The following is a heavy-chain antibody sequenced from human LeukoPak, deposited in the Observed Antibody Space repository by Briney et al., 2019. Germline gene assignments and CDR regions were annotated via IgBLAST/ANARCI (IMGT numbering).Heavy chain of an antibody. Sequence: PGGSLRLSCAASGFTFSSYWMSWIRQPPGKGLEWIGEINHSGSTNYNPSLKSRVTISVDTSKNQFSLKLSSVTAADTAVYYCARDPRAYYYYGMDVWGQGTTVTVSS. CDR2: INHSGST. V-gene: IGHV4-34*01. CDR3: ARDPRAYYYYGMDV. CDR1: GFTFSSYW. J-gene: IGHJ6*02.